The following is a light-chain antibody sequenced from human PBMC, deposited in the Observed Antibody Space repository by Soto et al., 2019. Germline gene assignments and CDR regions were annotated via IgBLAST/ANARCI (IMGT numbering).Light chain of an antibody. J-gene: IGLJ1*01. CDR3: CSYTTSNTRQIV. V-gene: IGLV2-14*01. Sequence: QSVLTQPASVSGSPGQSITISCTGTSSGVVGYNFVSWYQQHPGKAPKFMIYDVSIRPSGVSNCFSGSKSGNTASLTISGLQAEDEADYYCCSYTTSNTRQIVFGTGTKVTVL. CDR2: DVS. CDR1: SSGVVGYNF.